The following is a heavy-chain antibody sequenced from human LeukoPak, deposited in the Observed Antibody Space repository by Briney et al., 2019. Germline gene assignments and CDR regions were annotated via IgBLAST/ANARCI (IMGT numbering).Heavy chain of an antibody. CDR3: ARAWNCSSTSCYAYFDY. Sequence: ASVKVSCKASGYTLNTYGISWVRQAPGQGLEWMGWISAYNGNTNYAQRLQGRVTMTKDTSPSTGYMELRSLTSDDAAVYYCARAWNCSSTSCYAYFDYWGQGTPVTVSS. CDR1: GYTLNTYG. D-gene: IGHD2-2*01. J-gene: IGHJ4*02. CDR2: ISAYNGNT. V-gene: IGHV1-18*01.